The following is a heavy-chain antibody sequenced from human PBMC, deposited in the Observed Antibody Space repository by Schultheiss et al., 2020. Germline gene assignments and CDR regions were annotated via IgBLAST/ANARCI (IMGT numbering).Heavy chain of an antibody. CDR2: IYWNDDK. V-gene: IGHV2-5*01. CDR1: GFSLNSSGVG. J-gene: IGHJ6*02. D-gene: IGHD6-19*01. Sequence: SGPTLVKPTQTLTLTCTFSGFSLNSSGVGVGWIRQPPGEALEWLALIYWNDDKRYSPSLKSRLTITKDTSKNQVVLTMTNMDPVDTATYYCVRTSRYSSGWSSYYYYGMDVWGQGTTVTVSS. CDR3: VRTSRYSSGWSSYYYYGMDV.